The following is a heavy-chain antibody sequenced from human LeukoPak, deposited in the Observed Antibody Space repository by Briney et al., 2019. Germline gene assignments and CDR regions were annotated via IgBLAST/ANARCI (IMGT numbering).Heavy chain of an antibody. CDR3: ARGWIGLGDSSGCYAFDY. Sequence: ASVKVSCKASGYTFTSYGISWVRQAPGQGLEWMGWISAYNGNTNYAQKLQGRVTMTTDTSTSTAYMELRSLRSDDTAVYYCARGWIGLGDSSGCYAFDYWGQGTLVTVSS. CDR1: GYTFTSYG. J-gene: IGHJ4*02. D-gene: IGHD3-22*01. CDR2: ISAYNGNT. V-gene: IGHV1-18*01.